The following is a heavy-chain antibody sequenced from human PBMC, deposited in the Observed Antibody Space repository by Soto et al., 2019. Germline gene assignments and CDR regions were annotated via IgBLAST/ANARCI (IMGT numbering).Heavy chain of an antibody. CDR2: IYYTGDT. D-gene: IGHD2-2*01. Sequence: SETLSLTCSVSNDSISSSRYYWGWIRQPPGKGLEWIGSIYYTGDTYYNPSLKSRVAISVDTSKNQFSLKLTSVTAADTSVYFCARHKEVLVASLSYGLDVWGQGTTVTVSS. CDR3: ARHKEVLVASLSYGLDV. V-gene: IGHV4-39*01. J-gene: IGHJ6*02. CDR1: NDSISSSRYY.